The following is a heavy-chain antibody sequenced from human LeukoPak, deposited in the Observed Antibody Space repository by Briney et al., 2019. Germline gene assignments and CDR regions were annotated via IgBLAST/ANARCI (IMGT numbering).Heavy chain of an antibody. J-gene: IGHJ4*02. Sequence: GGSLRLSCAASGFSVTDSYFSWVRRTPGKGLEWVSLIYSGGITNYADSVRGRFTISRDIPGKTVYLQMNSLRAEDTAVYYCARDIYDAIGYWGQGTLVTVSS. CDR1: GFSVTDSY. CDR3: ARDIYDAIGY. D-gene: IGHD3-22*01. CDR2: IYSGGIT. V-gene: IGHV3-66*01.